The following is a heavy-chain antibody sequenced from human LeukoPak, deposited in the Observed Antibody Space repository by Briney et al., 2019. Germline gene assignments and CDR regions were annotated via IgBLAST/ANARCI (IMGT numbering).Heavy chain of an antibody. CDR3: ARDQDVVVLLGIIAYDAFDL. J-gene: IGHJ3*01. CDR1: GFTFSSYS. Sequence: PGGSLRLSCAASGFTFSSYSMNWVRQAPGKGLEWVSYISSSSSTIYYADSVKGRFTISRDNAKNSLYLQMNSLRAEDTAVYYCARDQDVVVLLGIIAYDAFDLWGQGTMVTVSS. V-gene: IGHV3-48*01. D-gene: IGHD2-15*01. CDR2: ISSSSSTI.